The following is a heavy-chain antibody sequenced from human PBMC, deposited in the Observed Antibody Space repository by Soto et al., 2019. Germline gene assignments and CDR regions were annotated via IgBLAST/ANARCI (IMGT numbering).Heavy chain of an antibody. CDR2: VSTSGRST. CDR3: VKQAHGLDGVAFDY. V-gene: IGHV3-64D*06. J-gene: IGHJ4*02. D-gene: IGHD2-15*01. CDR1: GFIFSEST. Sequence: GGSLRLSCSASGFIFSESTIYWVRQVPGKGLEAISAVSTSGRSTYYADSVKDRFTISRDNSKNTLFLQMGSLRPEGTAIYYCVKQAHGLDGVAFDYWGQGTQVTVSS.